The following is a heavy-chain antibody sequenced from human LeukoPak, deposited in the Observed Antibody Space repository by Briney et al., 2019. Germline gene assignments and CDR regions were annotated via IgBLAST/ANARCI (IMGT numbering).Heavy chain of an antibody. CDR1: GYTFRTYA. D-gene: IGHD5-18*01. J-gene: IGHJ3*01. Sequence: GGSLRLSCAASGYTFRTYAMSWVRGAPGKGLEWVSAIADSGDTTHYLDSVKGRFTISRDNSQNMLYLQMNSLRAEDTALYYCAKDLTAVGAGGFDLWGQGTMVTVSS. CDR2: IADSGDTT. CDR3: AKDLTAVGAGGFDL. V-gene: IGHV3-23*01.